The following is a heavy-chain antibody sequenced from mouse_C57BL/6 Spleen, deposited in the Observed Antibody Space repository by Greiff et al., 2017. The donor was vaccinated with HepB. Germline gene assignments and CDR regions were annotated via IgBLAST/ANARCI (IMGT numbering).Heavy chain of an antibody. CDR2: TNPTNGRT. D-gene: IGHD1-1*01. CDR1: GYTFTSYW. V-gene: IGHV1S81*02. Sequence: VKLMESGAELVKAGASVKMSCKASGYTFTSYWMHWVKQRLGQGLEWFAETNPTNGRTYYNEKFKSKATLTVDKSSSTAYMLLSGPTFEDSAVYYWARIKKIVATYFDYWGQGTTLTVSS. CDR3: ARIKKIVATYFDY. J-gene: IGHJ2*01.